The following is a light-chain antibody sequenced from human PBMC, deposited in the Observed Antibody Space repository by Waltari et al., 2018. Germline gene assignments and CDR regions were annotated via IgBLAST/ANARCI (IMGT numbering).Light chain of an antibody. CDR3: QQSYDNPHT. J-gene: IGKJ4*01. CDR1: QSISTS. V-gene: IGKV1-39*01. Sequence: DIQMTQSPSSLSASVGDRVTITCRASQSISTSVNWYQQKPGKAPRLLVYASSGLQSGVPSKFSGGGFGTNFTLTITSLEPEDFATYYCQQSYDNPHTFGGGTRVESK. CDR2: ASS.